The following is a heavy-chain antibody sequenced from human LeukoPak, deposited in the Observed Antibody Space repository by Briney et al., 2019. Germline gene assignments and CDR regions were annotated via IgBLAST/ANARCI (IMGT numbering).Heavy chain of an antibody. D-gene: IGHD5-12*01. J-gene: IGHJ4*02. Sequence: PSQTLSLTCAVSGGSISSGGYSWSWIRQPPGKGLEWIGYIYHSGSTYYNPSLKSRVTISADRSKNQFSLKLSSVTAADTAVYYCARASGYEGAVDYWGQGTLVTVSS. V-gene: IGHV4-30-2*01. CDR2: IYHSGST. CDR1: GGSISSGGYS. CDR3: ARASGYEGAVDY.